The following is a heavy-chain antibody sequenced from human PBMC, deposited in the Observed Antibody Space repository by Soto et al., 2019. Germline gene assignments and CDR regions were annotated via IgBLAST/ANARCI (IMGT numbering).Heavy chain of an antibody. D-gene: IGHD3-3*01. V-gene: IGHV1-3*01. CDR2: LHPGEKNT. CDR1: GYPFSNYA. CDR3: ARVLRGLTIFGVAHPVYY. J-gene: IGHJ4*02. Sequence: QVQLVQSGDEVTKPGASVKVSCKASGYPFSNYAIHWVRQAPGQRLEWVGWLHPGEKNTRYSHNFRGRVTITSDQSANPAYLEVSSLKFEDTAAYYCARVLRGLTIFGVAHPVYYWGQGTLVTVSS.